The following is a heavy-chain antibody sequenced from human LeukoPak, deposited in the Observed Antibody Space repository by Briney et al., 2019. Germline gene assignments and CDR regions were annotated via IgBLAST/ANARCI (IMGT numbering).Heavy chain of an antibody. CDR1: GFTFSSYS. V-gene: IGHV3-48*01. J-gene: IGHJ4*02. D-gene: IGHD5-18*01. CDR3: ARDPGYSYAMDS. Sequence: PGGSLRLSCAASGFTFSSYSMNWVRQAPGTGLEWIAYISHGSIRIFYADFVEGRFTVSRDDAKNALYLQMNSLRVEDTAAYYCARDPGYSYAMDSWGQGTLVIVSS. CDR2: ISHGSIRI.